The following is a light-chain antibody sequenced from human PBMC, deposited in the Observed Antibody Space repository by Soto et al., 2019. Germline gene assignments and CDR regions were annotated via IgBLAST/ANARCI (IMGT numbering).Light chain of an antibody. Sequence: DIVMTQSPATLSVSPGDRVTLSCRGSQTVSNNLAWYQQKPGQAPRLLISSASTRATGVPGRFTGSGSGTDFTLTISSLQSEDVAVYYYQHYYKWPPTFGQGTKVEI. CDR1: QTVSNN. CDR2: SAS. CDR3: QHYYKWPPT. V-gene: IGKV3-15*01. J-gene: IGKJ1*01.